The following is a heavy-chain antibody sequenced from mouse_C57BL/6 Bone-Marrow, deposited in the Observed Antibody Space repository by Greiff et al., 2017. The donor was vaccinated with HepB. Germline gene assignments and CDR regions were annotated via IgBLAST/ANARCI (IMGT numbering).Heavy chain of an antibody. CDR1: GYTFTSYW. CDR3: ARGGAWFAY. CDR2: IHPNSGST. Sequence: QVQLQQPGAELVKPGASVKLSCKASGYTFTSYWMHWVKQRPGQGLEWIGMIHPNSGSTNYNEKFKSKATLTVDKSSSTAYMQLRSLTSEDSAVYYCARGGAWFAYWGQGTLVTVSA. J-gene: IGHJ3*01. V-gene: IGHV1-64*01.